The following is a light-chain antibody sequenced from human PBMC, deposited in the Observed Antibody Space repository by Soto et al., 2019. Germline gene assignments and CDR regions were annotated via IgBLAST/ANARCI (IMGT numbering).Light chain of an antibody. CDR2: DNY. Sequence: QSVLTQPPSVSAAPGQKVTISCSGSSSNIGNGFVSWYQHLPGTAPKLVIYDNYKRPSGIPDRFSGSKSGTSATLGITGLQIGDEAEYYCFTWDGSLSAGVFGGGTKLTVL. J-gene: IGLJ2*01. CDR3: FTWDGSLSAGV. V-gene: IGLV1-51*01. CDR1: SSNIGNGF.